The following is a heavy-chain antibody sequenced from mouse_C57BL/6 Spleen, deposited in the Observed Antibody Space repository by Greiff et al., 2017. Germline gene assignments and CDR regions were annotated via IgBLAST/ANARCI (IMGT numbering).Heavy chain of an antibody. CDR3: TRPGLMDY. D-gene: IGHD3-1*01. V-gene: IGHV1-5*01. Sequence: VQLKESGTVLARPGASVKMSCKTSGYTFTSYWMHWVKQRPGQGLEWIGAIYPGNGDTSYNQKFKSKAKLTAVTSASTAFMELSSLTNEDSAVYYCTRPGLMDYWGQGTSVTVSS. CDR2: IYPGNGDT. CDR1: GYTFTSYW. J-gene: IGHJ4*01.